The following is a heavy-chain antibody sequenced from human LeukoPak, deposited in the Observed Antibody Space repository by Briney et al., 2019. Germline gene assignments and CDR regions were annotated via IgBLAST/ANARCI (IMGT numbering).Heavy chain of an antibody. J-gene: IGHJ4*02. CDR1: GYTFTAYP. CDR2: INPSSGGT. CDR3: VMVGVEIY. D-gene: IGHD1-26*01. Sequence: ASVKVSCKASGYTFTAYPIHWVREAPGQGLEWMGRINPSSGGTNSARQLQGRVTMARDTSITTAYMELTSLTSDDTAIYYCVMVGVEIYWGQGTLVTVSS. V-gene: IGHV1-2*06.